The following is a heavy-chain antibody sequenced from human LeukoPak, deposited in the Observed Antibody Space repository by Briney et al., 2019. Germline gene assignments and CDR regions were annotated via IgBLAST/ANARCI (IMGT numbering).Heavy chain of an antibody. CDR3: AKEGRVYSSSYDY. V-gene: IGHV3-23*01. D-gene: IGHD6-6*01. CDR1: GFTFSNAW. CDR2: ISGSGGST. J-gene: IGHJ4*02. Sequence: GGSLRLSCAASGFTFSNAWMSWVRQAPGKGLEWVSAISGSGGSTYYADSVKGRFTISRDNSKNTLYLQMNSLRAEDTAVYYCAKEGRVYSSSYDYWGQGTLVTVSS.